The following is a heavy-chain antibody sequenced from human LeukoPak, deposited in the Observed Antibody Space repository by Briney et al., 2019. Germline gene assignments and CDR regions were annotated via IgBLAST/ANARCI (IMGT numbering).Heavy chain of an antibody. CDR1: GFTFSSYA. J-gene: IGHJ4*02. Sequence: GGSLRLSCAASGFTFSSYAMSWVRQAPGEGLEWVSAISGSGGSTYYADSVKGRFTISRDNSKNTLYPQMNSLRAEDTAVYYCAKLAAPMGYFDYWGQGTLVTVSS. V-gene: IGHV3-23*01. D-gene: IGHD2-15*01. CDR2: ISGSGGST. CDR3: AKLAAPMGYFDY.